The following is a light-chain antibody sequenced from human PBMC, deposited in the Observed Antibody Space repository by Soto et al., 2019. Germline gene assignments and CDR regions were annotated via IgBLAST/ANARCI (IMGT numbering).Light chain of an antibody. CDR3: GTWDSSLSAYV. J-gene: IGLJ1*01. CDR2: DNN. V-gene: IGLV1-51*01. CDR1: SSNIGNNY. Sequence: QSVSTQPPSVSAAPGQKVTISCSGSSSNIGNNYVSWYQQLPGTAPKLLIYDNNKRPSGIPDRFSGSKSGTSATLGITGLQTGDEPDYYCGTWDSSLSAYVFGTGTKLTVL.